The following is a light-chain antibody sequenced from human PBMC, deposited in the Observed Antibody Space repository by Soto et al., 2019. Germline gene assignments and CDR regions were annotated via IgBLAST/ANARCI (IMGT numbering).Light chain of an antibody. CDR3: QQSNSIPLT. Sequence: DIQMTQSPSSVSASVGDRVTITCRASQGSSTWLAWYQQKPGKAPHLLISGASSLQSGVPSRFSGSGSGTDFTLTISSLQPEDSATYYCQQSNSIPLTFGGGTKVEIK. J-gene: IGKJ4*01. V-gene: IGKV1-12*01. CDR1: QGSSTW. CDR2: GAS.